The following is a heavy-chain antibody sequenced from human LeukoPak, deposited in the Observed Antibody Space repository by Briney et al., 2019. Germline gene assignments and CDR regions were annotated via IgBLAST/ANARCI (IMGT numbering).Heavy chain of an antibody. CDR1: GGSINDTNYY. Sequence: SQTLSLTCTVSGGSINDTNYYWGWIRQPPGKGLEWIGSIYYSGSTYYNAPLKSRVIISVDRSKNQFSLNLSSVTAADTAIYYCARDRGGAYSSGTAWFDPWGQGTLVTVSS. D-gene: IGHD3-22*01. CDR3: ARDRGGAYSSGTAWFDP. CDR2: IYYSGST. J-gene: IGHJ5*02. V-gene: IGHV4-39*07.